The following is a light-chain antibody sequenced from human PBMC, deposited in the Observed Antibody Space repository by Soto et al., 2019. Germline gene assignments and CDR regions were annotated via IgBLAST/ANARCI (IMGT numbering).Light chain of an antibody. CDR3: QHYNSYPLT. V-gene: IGKV1-5*03. CDR1: QTISSW. J-gene: IGKJ4*01. Sequence: DIQMTQSPSTLSGSVGDRVTITCRASQTISSWLAWYQQKPGKAPKLLIYKASTLKSGIPSRLSGSRSGTVFTLTISILQPDDFATYYCQHYNSYPLTLGGGTKVDIK. CDR2: KAS.